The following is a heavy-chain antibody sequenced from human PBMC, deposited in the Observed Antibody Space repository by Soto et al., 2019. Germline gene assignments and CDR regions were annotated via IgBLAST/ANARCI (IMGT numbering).Heavy chain of an antibody. CDR1: GFTFSNYA. V-gene: IGHV3-23*01. Sequence: PGGSLRLSCAASGFTFSNYAMSWVRQAPGKGLEWVSGLSDGGGSTFYADSVKGRFTISRDNAKNTLYLQMSSLRAEDTAVYYCTTAHPRGPDYWGQGTLVTVST. CDR3: TTAHPRGPDY. CDR2: LSDGGGST. J-gene: IGHJ4*02. D-gene: IGHD5-12*01.